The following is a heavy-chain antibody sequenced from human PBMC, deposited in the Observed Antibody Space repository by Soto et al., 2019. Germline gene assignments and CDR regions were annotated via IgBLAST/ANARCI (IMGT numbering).Heavy chain of an antibody. CDR3: ARDKLTIFGMVKSRFDP. Sequence: GGLSRSCVASGFNFGDYAIHWVRQAPGKGLEWVAVISYDAYNKYYAESVKGRFSISRDNSKNTVYLEMSSLRPEDTAVYYCARDKLTIFGMVKSRFDPWGQGPQVTVSS. V-gene: IGHV3-30-3*01. J-gene: IGHJ5*02. CDR2: ISYDAYNK. CDR1: GFNFGDYA. D-gene: IGHD3-3*01.